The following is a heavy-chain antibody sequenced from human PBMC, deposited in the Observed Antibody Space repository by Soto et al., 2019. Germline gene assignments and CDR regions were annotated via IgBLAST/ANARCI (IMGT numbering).Heavy chain of an antibody. CDR1: GYRLSNYY. D-gene: IGHD5-12*01. V-gene: IGHV1-46*01. Sequence: QVDLVQFGAEVKKPGASVKMSCKSSGYRLSNYYMHWVRQAPGQGLEWMGIVNPSDGRANYARKFQGRVTMTWDTSTTTLYMEVNSLRSDDTAIYYCARAELIVAGQAFDSWGQGTLVTVSP. J-gene: IGHJ4*02. CDR2: VNPSDGRA. CDR3: ARAELIVAGQAFDS.